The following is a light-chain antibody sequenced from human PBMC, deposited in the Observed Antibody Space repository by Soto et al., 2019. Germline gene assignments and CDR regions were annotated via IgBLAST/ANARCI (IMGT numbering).Light chain of an antibody. J-gene: IGKJ1*01. V-gene: IGKV1-5*03. Sequence: DIQITQSASTLSASVGGRITITCLACQCISMWLAWYQQKPGKAPKLLMYRASTLESGVPSRFSGSGSGTEFTLTISSLQPDDFATYHCQQYATFPRTFGQGTKVDI. CDR1: QCISMW. CDR2: RAS. CDR3: QQYATFPRT.